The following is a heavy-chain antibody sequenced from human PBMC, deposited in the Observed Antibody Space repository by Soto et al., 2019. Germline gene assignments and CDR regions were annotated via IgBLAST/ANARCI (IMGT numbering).Heavy chain of an antibody. V-gene: IGHV4-39*01. CDR1: GGSISSSSYY. CDR2: IYYSGST. Sequence: SETLSLTCTVSGGSISSSSYYWGWIRQPQGKGLEWIGSIYYSGSTYYNPSLKSRVTISVDTSKNQFSLKLSSVTAADTAVYYCARAYCSSTSCYPIYYGMDVWGQGTTVTVSS. CDR3: ARAYCSSTSCYPIYYGMDV. J-gene: IGHJ6*02. D-gene: IGHD2-2*01.